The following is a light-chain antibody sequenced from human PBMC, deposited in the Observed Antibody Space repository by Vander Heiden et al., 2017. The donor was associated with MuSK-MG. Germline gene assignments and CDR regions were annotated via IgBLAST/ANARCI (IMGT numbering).Light chain of an antibody. Sequence: EIVLTQSPGTLPLSPGERATLSCRASQSVSSSYLAWYPQKPGQAPRLLIYGASSRATGIPDRFSGSGSGTDFTLTISRLEPEDFAVYYCQQYGSAPRLTFGGGTKVEIK. CDR2: GAS. V-gene: IGKV3-20*01. CDR1: QSVSSSY. CDR3: QQYGSAPRLT. J-gene: IGKJ4*01.